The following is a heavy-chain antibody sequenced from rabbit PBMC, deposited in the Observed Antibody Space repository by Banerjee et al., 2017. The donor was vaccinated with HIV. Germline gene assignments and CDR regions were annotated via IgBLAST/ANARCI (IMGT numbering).Heavy chain of an antibody. Sequence: QEQLEESGGDLIKPEGALTLTFTASGVSFSNKYEMCWVRQAPGKGLEWIACIYTSIGSTWYASWAKGRFTISKTSSTTVTLQMTSLTAADTASYFCARRDVYDAAGASMYGDSMYAFNFWGPGTLVTVS. CDR1: GVSFSNKYE. CDR3: ARRDVYDAAGASMYGDSMYAFNF. CDR2: IYTSIGST. V-gene: IGHV1S45*01. J-gene: IGHJ4*01. D-gene: IGHD2-1*01.